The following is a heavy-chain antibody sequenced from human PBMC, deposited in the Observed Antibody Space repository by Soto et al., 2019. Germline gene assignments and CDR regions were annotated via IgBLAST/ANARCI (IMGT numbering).Heavy chain of an antibody. CDR3: AKDKSTVTRETYYYYGMDV. Sequence: QVQLVEPGGGVVQPGRSLRLSCAASGFTFSSYGMHWVRQAPGKGLEWVAVISYDGSNKYYADSVKGRFTISRDNSKNTLYLQMNSLRAEDTAVYYCAKDKSTVTRETYYYYGMDVWGQGTTVTVSS. CDR2: ISYDGSNK. J-gene: IGHJ6*02. CDR1: GFTFSSYG. V-gene: IGHV3-30*18. D-gene: IGHD4-17*01.